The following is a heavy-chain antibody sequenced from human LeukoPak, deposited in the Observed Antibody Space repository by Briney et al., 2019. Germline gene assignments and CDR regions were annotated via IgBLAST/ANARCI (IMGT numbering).Heavy chain of an antibody. D-gene: IGHD2-15*01. Sequence: ASVKVSCKASGGTFSSYAISWVRQAPGQGLEWMGGIIPIFGTANYAQKFQGRVTITADESTSTAYMKLSSLRSEDTAVYYCARDSAGWPAYWGQGTLVTVSS. J-gene: IGHJ4*02. CDR2: IIPIFGTA. CDR1: GGTFSSYA. CDR3: ARDSAGWPAY. V-gene: IGHV1-69*13.